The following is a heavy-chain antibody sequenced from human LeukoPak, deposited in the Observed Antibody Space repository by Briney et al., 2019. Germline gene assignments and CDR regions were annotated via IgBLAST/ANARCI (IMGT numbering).Heavy chain of an antibody. CDR2: ISGSGGVT. D-gene: IGHD3-9*01. V-gene: IGHV3-23*01. J-gene: IGHJ4*02. CDR1: GFTFSNYA. CDR3: AKWGDYDVLTGYYDPDY. Sequence: GGSLRLSCVASGFTFSNYAMSWVRQAPGKGLEWVSAISGSGGVTYYADSVKGRFTISRDNSKNTLYLQMNSLRAEDTAVYYCAKWGDYDVLTGYYDPDYWGQGTLVTVSS.